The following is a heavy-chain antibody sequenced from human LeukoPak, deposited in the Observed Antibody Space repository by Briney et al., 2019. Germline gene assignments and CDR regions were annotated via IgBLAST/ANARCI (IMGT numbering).Heavy chain of an antibody. V-gene: IGHV1-18*01. D-gene: IGHD6-19*01. Sequence: ASVKVSCKASGYTFTSYGISWVRQAPGQGLEWMGWISAYNGNTNYAQKLQGRVTMTTDTSTSTAYMELRSLRSDDTAVYYCARDPYSSGFYYFDYWGQGTLVTVSS. CDR1: GYTFTSYG. J-gene: IGHJ4*02. CDR3: ARDPYSSGFYYFDY. CDR2: ISAYNGNT.